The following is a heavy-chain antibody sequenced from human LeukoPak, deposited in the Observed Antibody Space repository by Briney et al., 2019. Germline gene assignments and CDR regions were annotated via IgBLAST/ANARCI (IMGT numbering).Heavy chain of an antibody. D-gene: IGHD6-19*01. CDR2: ISGSGGST. CDR1: GFTFSSYA. V-gene: IGHV3-23*01. CDR3: AKDRAPFEEQWLPSVDY. J-gene: IGHJ4*02. Sequence: GSLRLSCAASGFTFSSYAMSWVRQAPGKGLEWVSAISGSGGSTYYADSVKGRFTISRDNSKNTLYLQMNSLRAEDTAVYYCAKDRAPFEEQWLPSVDYWGQGTLVTVSS.